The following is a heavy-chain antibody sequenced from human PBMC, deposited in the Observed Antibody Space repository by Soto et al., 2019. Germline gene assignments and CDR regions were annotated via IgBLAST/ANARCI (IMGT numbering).Heavy chain of an antibody. CDR2: VIPIFGTP. V-gene: IGHV1-69*01. CDR1: GGTFSTYA. D-gene: IGHD2-15*01. J-gene: IGHJ6*02. Sequence: QVQLVQSGAEVKKPGSSVKVSCKAPGGTFSTYAISWVRQAPGQGLEWMGGVIPIFGTPKYVQKFQGRVTITADESTSTGYMELRSLRSEDTAVYYCARSQGGSSSLDIYYYYYYGMDVWGQGTTVNVSS. CDR3: ARSQGGSSSLDIYYYYYYGMDV.